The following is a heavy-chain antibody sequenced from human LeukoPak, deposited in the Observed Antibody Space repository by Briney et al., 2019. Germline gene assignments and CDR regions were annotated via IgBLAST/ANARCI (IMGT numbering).Heavy chain of an antibody. J-gene: IGHJ6*03. CDR3: AAPITGETHYYYYYYMDV. CDR1: GYTFTCCS. D-gene: IGHD7-27*01. V-gene: IGHV1-2*02. Sequence: GASVKVSCKASGYTFTCCSMHWVRQAPGQGLEWMGWINPNSGDTHYAQKFQGRVTMTRDTSISTAYMELSKLTSDDTALYCAAAPITGETHYYYYYYMDVWGKGTAVTVSS. CDR2: INPNSGDT.